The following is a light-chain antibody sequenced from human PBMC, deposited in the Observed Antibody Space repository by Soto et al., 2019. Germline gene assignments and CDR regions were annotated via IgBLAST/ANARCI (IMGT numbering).Light chain of an antibody. V-gene: IGKV3-15*01. Sequence: EIVMTQSPATLSVSPGERATLSCRARQSVSNNVARYQQKPGQAPRLLIYGAFTRATGVPARFSGSGSGTEFTLTISSLQSEDSAVYYCQQYNNWPRTFGQGTKVEI. CDR1: QSVSNN. CDR2: GAF. CDR3: QQYNNWPRT. J-gene: IGKJ1*01.